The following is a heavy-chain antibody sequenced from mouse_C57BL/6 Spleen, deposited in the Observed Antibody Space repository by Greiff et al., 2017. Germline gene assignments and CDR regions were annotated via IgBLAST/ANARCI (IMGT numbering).Heavy chain of an antibody. CDR2: IHPNSGST. J-gene: IGHJ2*01. D-gene: IGHD1-1*01. Sequence: VKLQQPGAELVKPGASVKLSCKASGYTFTSYWMHWVKQRPGQGLEWIGMIHPNSGSTNYNEKFKSKATLTVDKSSSTAYMQLSSLTSEDSAVYYCAAGGYYYGRVDYWGQGTTLTVSS. CDR3: AAGGYYYGRVDY. V-gene: IGHV1-64*01. CDR1: GYTFTSYW.